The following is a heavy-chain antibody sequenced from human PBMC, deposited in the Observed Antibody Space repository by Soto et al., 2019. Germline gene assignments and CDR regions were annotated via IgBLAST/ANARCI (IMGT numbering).Heavy chain of an antibody. D-gene: IGHD2-15*01. J-gene: IGHJ4*02. CDR2: IYPGDSDT. Sequence: PGESLKISCKVSGYIFTTYWIGWVRQMPGKGLEWMGVIYPGDSDTIYSPSFQGQVTISADKSISTAYLQWSSLKASDTAMYYCARVGYCGGGTCYAGGPFDYWGQGTLVTVSS. CDR1: GYIFTTYW. CDR3: ARVGYCGGGTCYAGGPFDY. V-gene: IGHV5-51*01.